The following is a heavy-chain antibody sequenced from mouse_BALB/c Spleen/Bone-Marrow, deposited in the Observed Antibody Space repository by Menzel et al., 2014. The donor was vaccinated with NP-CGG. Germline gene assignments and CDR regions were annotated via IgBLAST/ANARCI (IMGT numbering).Heavy chain of an antibody. Sequence: EVQGVESGGGLAQPGGSLRLSCATSGFTFTDYYMSWVHQPPGKALEWLGFSRNKANGYTTEYSASVKGRFTISRDNSQSILYLQMNTLRAEDSATYYCARDINYDIYWGFDVWGAGTTVTVSS. CDR2: SRNKANGYTT. V-gene: IGHV7-3*02. D-gene: IGHD2-4*01. CDR1: GFTFTDYY. J-gene: IGHJ1*01. CDR3: ARDINYDIYWGFDV.